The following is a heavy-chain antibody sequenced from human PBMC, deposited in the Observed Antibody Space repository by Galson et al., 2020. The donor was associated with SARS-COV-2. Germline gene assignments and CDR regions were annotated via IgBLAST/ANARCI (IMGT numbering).Heavy chain of an antibody. Sequence: GESLKISCQASGYSFIDYWIGWVRQMPGKGLEWMGMIYPHDSDTRYSPSFRGQVTISADKSTRTAYLQWRSLKASDTAMYYCARQTALGGDIRNWIDTWGPGTLVTVSS. CDR2: IYPHDSDT. J-gene: IGHJ5*02. CDR3: ARQTALGGDIRNWIDT. V-gene: IGHV5-51*01. CDR1: GYSFIDYW. D-gene: IGHD2-15*01.